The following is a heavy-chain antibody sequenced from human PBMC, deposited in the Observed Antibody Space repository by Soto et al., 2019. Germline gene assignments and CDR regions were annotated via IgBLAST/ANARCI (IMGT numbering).Heavy chain of an antibody. CDR1: EFSFSDQY. Sequence: PGGSLRLSCTVSADSEFSFSDQYMDWVRQAPGKGLEWVGRSRNRVNNLNTAYAASVQGRFTISRNESKNTVYLQMHSLKTDDSAVYYFSRVDPRAYSPDYWGQGTLVTVSS. CDR2: SRNRVNNLNT. CDR3: SRVDPRAYSPDY. V-gene: IGHV3-72*01. J-gene: IGHJ4*02. D-gene: IGHD3-16*01.